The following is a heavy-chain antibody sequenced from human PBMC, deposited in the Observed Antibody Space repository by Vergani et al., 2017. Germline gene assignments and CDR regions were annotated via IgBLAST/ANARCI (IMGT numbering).Heavy chain of an antibody. J-gene: IGHJ6*02. CDR1: GGTFSSYT. V-gene: IGHV1-18*01. D-gene: IGHD6-13*01. CDR2: ISAYNGNT. Sequence: QVQLVQSGAEVKKPGASVKVSCKASGGTFSSYTISWVRQAPGQGLEWMGWISAYNGNTNYAQKLQGRVTMTTDTSTSTAYMELRSLRSDDTAVYYCARVYGGGSSWTYYYYGMDVWGQGTTVTVSS. CDR3: ARVYGGGSSWTYYYYGMDV.